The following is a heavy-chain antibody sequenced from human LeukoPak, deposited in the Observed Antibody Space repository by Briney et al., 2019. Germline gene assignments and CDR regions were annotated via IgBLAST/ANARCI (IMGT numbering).Heavy chain of an antibody. D-gene: IGHD5-12*01. V-gene: IGHV4-59*01. CDR2: IYYSGST. CDR3: ARESGYDNLFDY. Sequence: SETLSLTCTVSGGSISSYYWSWIRQPPGKGLEWIGYIYYSGSTNYNPSLKSRVTISVDTSKNQFSLKLSSVTAADTAVYYCARESGYDNLFDYWGQGTLVTVSS. J-gene: IGHJ4*02. CDR1: GGSISSYY.